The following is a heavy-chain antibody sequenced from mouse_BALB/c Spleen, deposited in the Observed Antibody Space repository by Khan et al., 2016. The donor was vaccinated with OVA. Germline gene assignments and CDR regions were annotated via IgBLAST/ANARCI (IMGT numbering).Heavy chain of an antibody. J-gene: IGHJ2*01. V-gene: IGHV5-9-3*01. CDR2: ISSGGSYT. CDR1: GFTFSNYA. CDR3: ARTTGYYGSNYFDY. Sequence: EVELVESGGGLVKPGGSLKLSCAASGFTFSNYAMSWVRQTPEKRLEWVATISSGGSYTYYPDSVKGRFTIPRDNAKNTLYLQMSSLRSEDTAMYYCARTTGYYGSNYFDYWGQSTTLTVSS. D-gene: IGHD1-1*01.